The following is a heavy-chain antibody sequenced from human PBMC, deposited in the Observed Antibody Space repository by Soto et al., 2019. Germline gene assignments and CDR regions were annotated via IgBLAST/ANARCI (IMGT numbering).Heavy chain of an antibody. CDR1: GGSISSSSYY. Sequence: QLQLQESGPGLVKPSETLSLTCTVSGGSISSSSYYWGWIRQPPGKGLEWIGSIYYSGSTYYNPSLKSRVTISVDTSKNQFSLKLSSVTAADTAVYYCASVIPEPYSSGGPRFDYWGQGTLVTVSS. CDR3: ASVIPEPYSSGGPRFDY. CDR2: IYYSGST. V-gene: IGHV4-39*01. D-gene: IGHD6-19*01. J-gene: IGHJ4*02.